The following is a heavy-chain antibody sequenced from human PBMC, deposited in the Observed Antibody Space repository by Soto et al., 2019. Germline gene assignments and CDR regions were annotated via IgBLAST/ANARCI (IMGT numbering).Heavy chain of an antibody. J-gene: IGHJ4*02. CDR2: IKEGGNDK. Sequence: QLVESGGGLVQPGGSLRLSCAASGFAFSDYPMSWVRQAPGKGLEWVASIKEGGNDKYYVDSVKGRFTISRDNAKNSLFLQMNSLRAEDTAVCYCATHRGWRFGYWGQGALVTVSS. V-gene: IGHV3-7*05. CDR3: ATHRGWRFGY. CDR1: GFAFSDYP. D-gene: IGHD6-19*01.